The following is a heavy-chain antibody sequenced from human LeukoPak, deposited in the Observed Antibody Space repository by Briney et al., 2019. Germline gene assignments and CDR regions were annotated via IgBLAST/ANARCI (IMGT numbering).Heavy chain of an antibody. CDR2: IIPIFGTA. CDR3: ASLSGTTRGGYYYYYGMDV. D-gene: IGHD1-1*01. J-gene: IGHJ6*04. CDR1: GGTFSSYA. V-gene: IGHV1-69*13. Sequence: SVKVSCKASGGTFSSYAISWVRQAPGQGHEWMGGIIPIFGTANYAQKFQGRVTITADESTSTAYMELSSLRSEDTAVYYCASLSGTTRGGYYYYYGMDVWGKGTTVTVSS.